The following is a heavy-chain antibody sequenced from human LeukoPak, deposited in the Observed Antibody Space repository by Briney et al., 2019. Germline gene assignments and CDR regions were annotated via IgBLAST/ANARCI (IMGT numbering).Heavy chain of an antibody. V-gene: IGHV1-8*01. D-gene: IGHD3-22*01. Sequence: ASVKLSCKASGYIFTSYDNNWVRQATGQGLEWMGWMNPNSGNTGYAQKFQGRVTMPRNTSISTDYMELSSLRSEDTAVYYCARAGSSGYYRDFDYWGQGTLVTVSS. J-gene: IGHJ4*02. CDR3: ARAGSSGYYRDFDY. CDR1: GYIFTSYD. CDR2: MNPNSGNT.